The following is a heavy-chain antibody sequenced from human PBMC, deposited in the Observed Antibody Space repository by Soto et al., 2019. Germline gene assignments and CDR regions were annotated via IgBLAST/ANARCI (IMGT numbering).Heavy chain of an antibody. CDR1: GYTLTELS. V-gene: IGHV1-24*01. J-gene: IGHJ3*02. Sequence: GASVKVSCKVSGYTLTELSMHWVRQAPGKGLEWMGGFDPEDGETIYAQKFQGRVTMTEDTSTDTAYMELSSLRSEDTAVYYCATDYCSGGSCYSFAFDIWGQGTMVTVSS. D-gene: IGHD2-15*01. CDR3: ATDYCSGGSCYSFAFDI. CDR2: FDPEDGET.